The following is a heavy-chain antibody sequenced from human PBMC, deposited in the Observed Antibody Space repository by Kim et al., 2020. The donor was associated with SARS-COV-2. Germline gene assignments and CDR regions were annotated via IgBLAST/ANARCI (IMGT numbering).Heavy chain of an antibody. D-gene: IGHD2-15*01. J-gene: IGHJ4*02. CDR2: IYYSGST. CDR3: ARGAVVVAATIAPSDFDY. V-gene: IGHV4-39*01. CDR1: GGSISSSSYY. Sequence: SETLSLTCTVSGGSISSSSYYWGWIRQPPGKGLEWTGSIYYSGSTYYNPSLKSRVTISVDTSKNQFSLKLSSVTAADTAVYYCARGAVVVAATIAPSDFDYWGQGTLVTVSS.